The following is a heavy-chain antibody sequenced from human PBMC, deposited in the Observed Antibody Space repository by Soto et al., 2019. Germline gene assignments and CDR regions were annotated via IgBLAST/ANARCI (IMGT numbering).Heavy chain of an antibody. Sequence: QVQLVESGGGVVQPGRSLRLSCAASEFTFSSYAMHWVRQAPGKGLEWVAVISYDASNKYYADSVKGRFTISRDNSKNTLYLQMNSLRTEETAVYYCARGYSSNSAEFEYWGQGSLVTV. V-gene: IGHV3-30-3*01. D-gene: IGHD5-18*01. CDR3: ARGYSSNSAEFEY. CDR1: EFTFSSYA. CDR2: ISYDASNK. J-gene: IGHJ4*02.